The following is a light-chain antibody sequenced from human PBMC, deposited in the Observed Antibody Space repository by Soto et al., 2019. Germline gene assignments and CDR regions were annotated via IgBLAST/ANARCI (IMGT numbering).Light chain of an antibody. CDR3: QQYGSSRGT. J-gene: IGKJ1*01. CDR1: QSVSSN. Sequence: EIVMTQSPATLSVSPGERATLSCRASQSVSSNLAWYQQKPGQAPRLLIYGASTRATGIPARFSGSGSGTDFTLTISRLEPEDSAVYYCQQYGSSRGTFGQGTKGDIK. CDR2: GAS. V-gene: IGKV3-15*01.